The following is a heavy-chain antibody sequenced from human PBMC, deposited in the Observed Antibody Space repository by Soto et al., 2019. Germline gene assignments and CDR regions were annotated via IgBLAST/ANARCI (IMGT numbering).Heavy chain of an antibody. Sequence: QVQLVESGGGVVQPGRSLRLSCAASGFTFSSYGMHWVRQAPGKGLEWVAVIWYDGSNKYYADSVKGRFTIYRDNSKNTLYMQMYSLRAEDMAVYYCARASTVALDYWGQGTLVTVSS. V-gene: IGHV3-33*01. D-gene: IGHD6-19*01. J-gene: IGHJ4*02. CDR3: ARASTVALDY. CDR1: GFTFSSYG. CDR2: IWYDGSNK.